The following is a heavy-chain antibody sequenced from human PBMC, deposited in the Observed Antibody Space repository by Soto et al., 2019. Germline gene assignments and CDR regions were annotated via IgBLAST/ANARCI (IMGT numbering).Heavy chain of an antibody. V-gene: IGHV4-31*03. Sequence: SETLSLTCTVSGGSLSSGAYYWSWFRQHPGKGLEWIGYIYYSGSTYYNPSLESRVTLSVDTSRKQFSLKVSFVTAADTAMYYCARANYFESSVPFDYWVPGTLVT. CDR2: IYYSGST. D-gene: IGHD3-22*01. J-gene: IGHJ4*02. CDR1: GGSLSSGAYY. CDR3: ARANYFESSVPFDY.